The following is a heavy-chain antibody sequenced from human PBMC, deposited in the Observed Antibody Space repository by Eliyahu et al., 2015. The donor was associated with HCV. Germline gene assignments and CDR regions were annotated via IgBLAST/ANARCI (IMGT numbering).Heavy chain of an antibody. D-gene: IGHD4-17*01. Sequence: EVQLLESGGGLVQPGGSLRLSCAASGFTFSSYAMSWVRQAPGKGLEWVSAISGSGGSTYYADSVKGRFTISRDNSKNTLYLQMNSLRAEDTAVYYCAKDLRRRKAGIYGDADYWGQGTLVTVSS. CDR1: GFTFSSYA. V-gene: IGHV3-23*01. CDR2: ISGSGGST. CDR3: AKDLRRRKAGIYGDADY. J-gene: IGHJ4*02.